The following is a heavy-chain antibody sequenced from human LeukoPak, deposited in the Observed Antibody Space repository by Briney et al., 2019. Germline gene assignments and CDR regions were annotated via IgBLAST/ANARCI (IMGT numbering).Heavy chain of an antibody. J-gene: IGHJ3*02. CDR1: GGSISSYY. Sequence: SETLSLTCTVSGGSISSYYWSWIRQPPGKGLEWIGYIYYGGSTNYNPSLKSRVTISVDTSKNQFSLKLSSVTAADTAVYYCARDQTGAFDIWGQGTMVTVSS. V-gene: IGHV4-59*01. CDR2: IYYGGST. CDR3: ARDQTGAFDI.